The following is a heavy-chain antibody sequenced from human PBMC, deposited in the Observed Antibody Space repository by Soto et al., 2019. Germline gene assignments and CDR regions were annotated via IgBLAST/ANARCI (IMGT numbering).Heavy chain of an antibody. CDR3: SIIRRESTTFYSWFDP. CDR1: GSSISTDFY. V-gene: IGHV4-38-2*01. CDR2: IYHSGTT. Sequence: PSETLSLTCVVSGSSISTDFYWGWIRQAPGKALEWIGSIYHSGTTYYNPSLRSRLTISVDTSNNQFSLMLRSVTAADTAVYHCSIIRRESTTFYSWFDPWGQGSLVTVSS. J-gene: IGHJ5*02. D-gene: IGHD2-2*02.